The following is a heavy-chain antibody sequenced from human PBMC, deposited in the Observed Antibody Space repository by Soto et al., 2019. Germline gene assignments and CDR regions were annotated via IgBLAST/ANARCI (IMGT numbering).Heavy chain of an antibody. Sequence: ASETLSLTCAVYGGSFSGYYWSWIRQPPGKGLEWIGEINHSGSTNYNPSLKSRVTISVDTSKNQFSLKLSSVTAADTAVYYCAREAYGMDVWGQGTTVTVSS. CDR3: AREAYGMDV. CDR1: GGSFSGYY. CDR2: INHSGST. V-gene: IGHV4-34*01. J-gene: IGHJ6*02.